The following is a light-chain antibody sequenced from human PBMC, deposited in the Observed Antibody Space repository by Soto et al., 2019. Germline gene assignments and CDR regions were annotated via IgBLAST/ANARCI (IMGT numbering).Light chain of an antibody. V-gene: IGKV3-20*01. CDR1: QSVSSSY. J-gene: IGKJ2*01. CDR3: QQYGSSPMYT. Sequence: EIVLTQSPGTLSLSPGERATLSCRASQSVSSSYLAWYQQKPGQAPRLLIYGASGRATGIPDRFSGSGSVTDFTLTISRLEPEDFAVYYCQQYGSSPMYTFGQRTKLEIK. CDR2: GAS.